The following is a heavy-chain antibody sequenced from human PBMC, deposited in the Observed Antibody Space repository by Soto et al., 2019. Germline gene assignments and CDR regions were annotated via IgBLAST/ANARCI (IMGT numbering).Heavy chain of an antibody. CDR2: IYYSGST. D-gene: IGHD4-17*01. CDR3: GRRSSLRGHFDC. J-gene: IGHJ4*02. CDR1: GGSISSYY. Sequence: PPETLSLTCTVSGGSISSYYWSWIRQPPGKGLEWIGYIYYSGSTNSNPSLKSRVTISVDTSKNQFSLKLSSVTAADTALYYCGRRSSLRGHFDCWGQGTLVTVSS. V-gene: IGHV4-59*08.